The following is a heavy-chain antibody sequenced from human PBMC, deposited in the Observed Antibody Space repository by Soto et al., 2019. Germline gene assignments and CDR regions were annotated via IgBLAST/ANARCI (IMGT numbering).Heavy chain of an antibody. CDR1: GGSFSSHY. CDR2: INASGRP. J-gene: IGHJ5*02. D-gene: IGHD3-10*01. V-gene: IGHV4-34*10. CDR3: ARDSVGTGWFDP. Sequence: QVQLQDSGPGLVKPSETLSLTCSVYGGSFSSHYWSWIRQPPGKGLEWIGEINASGRPTYNPSLTSRITISVDTSKNQFSLNLTSVTAADTAVYYCARDSVGTGWFDPWGQGTLVTVSS.